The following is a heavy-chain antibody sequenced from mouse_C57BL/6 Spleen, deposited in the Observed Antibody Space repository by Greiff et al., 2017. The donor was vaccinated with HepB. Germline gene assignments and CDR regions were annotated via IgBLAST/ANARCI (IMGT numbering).Heavy chain of an antibody. CDR1: GYTFTSYW. V-gene: IGHV1-50*01. CDR3: LNWSLDY. D-gene: IGHD4-1*01. CDR2: IDPSDSYT. J-gene: IGHJ2*01. Sequence: VQLQQPGAELVKPGASVKLSCKASGYTFTSYWMQWVKQRPGQGLEWIGEIDPSDSYTNYNQKFKGKATLTVDTSSSTAYMQLSSLTSEDSAVYYCLNWSLDYWGQGTTLTVSS.